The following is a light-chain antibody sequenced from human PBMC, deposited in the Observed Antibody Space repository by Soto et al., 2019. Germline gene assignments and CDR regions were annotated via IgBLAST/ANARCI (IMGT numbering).Light chain of an antibody. Sequence: DIQMTQSPSSLSASVGDRVTITCRASQSISTYLNWYQQKPGKAPKLLILVASTLPSGVPSRFSGSGSGTEFTLTISSLQSEDFAVYYCQQYNDWPPWTFGQGTKVDIK. V-gene: IGKV1-39*01. CDR1: QSISTY. CDR2: VAS. CDR3: QQYNDWPPWT. J-gene: IGKJ1*01.